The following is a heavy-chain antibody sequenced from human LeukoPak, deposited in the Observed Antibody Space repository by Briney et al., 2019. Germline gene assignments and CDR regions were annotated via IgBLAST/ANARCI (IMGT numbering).Heavy chain of an antibody. Sequence: ASVKVSCKASGYTFTGYYMHWVRQAPGQGLEWMGWINPNSGGTNYAQKFQGRVTMTRDTSISTAYMELSRLRSDDTAVYHCARAHPPNFKATPESWFDPWGQGTLVTVSS. D-gene: IGHD5-24*01. CDR3: ARAHPPNFKATPESWFDP. V-gene: IGHV1-2*02. CDR1: GYTFTGYY. J-gene: IGHJ5*02. CDR2: INPNSGGT.